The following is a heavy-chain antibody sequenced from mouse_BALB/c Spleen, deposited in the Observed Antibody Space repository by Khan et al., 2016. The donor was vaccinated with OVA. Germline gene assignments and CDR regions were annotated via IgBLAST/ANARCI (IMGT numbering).Heavy chain of an antibody. D-gene: IGHD2-1*01. V-gene: IGHV1S81*02. CDR1: GYTFTSYY. J-gene: IGHJ3*01. Sequence: QVQLQQPGAELVKPGTSVKLSCKASGYTFTSYYMYWVKQRPGQGLEWIGGINPNNGDSNFNEKFKSKATLTVDKSSSTAYMQLGILTSEDSAVYYCARSGYGNPFAYWGQGTLVTVSA. CDR2: INPNNGDS. CDR3: ARSGYGNPFAY.